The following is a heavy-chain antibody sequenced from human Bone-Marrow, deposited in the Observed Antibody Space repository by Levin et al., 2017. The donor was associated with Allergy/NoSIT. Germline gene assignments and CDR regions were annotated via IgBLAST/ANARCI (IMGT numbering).Heavy chain of an antibody. D-gene: IGHD2-21*01. Sequence: PGASVKVSCKASGYTFTSFGLSWVRQAPGEGLEWMGWITPYNGNTDSAQKFQDRVTMTTDTSTNTAYMELRSLRSDDTAVYYCARRFQSHYYYYMDVWGKGTTVTVSS. CDR3: ARRFQSHYYYYMDV. J-gene: IGHJ6*03. CDR2: ITPYNGNT. V-gene: IGHV1-18*01. CDR1: GYTFTSFG.